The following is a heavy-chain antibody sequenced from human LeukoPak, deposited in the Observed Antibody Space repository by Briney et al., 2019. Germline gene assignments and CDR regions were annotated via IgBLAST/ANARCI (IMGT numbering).Heavy chain of an antibody. J-gene: IGHJ4*02. V-gene: IGHV4-31*03. D-gene: IGHD3-16*01. Sequence: PSQTLSLTCTVSGVSLSSGGYYWRWLRQHPGTGLEWIGYIYYSGSTYYNPSLKSRVTISVDTSKNQSSLKLSSVTAADTAVYYCARGITFFDYWGQGTLVTVSS. CDR1: GVSLSSGGYY. CDR2: IYYSGST. CDR3: ARGITFFDY.